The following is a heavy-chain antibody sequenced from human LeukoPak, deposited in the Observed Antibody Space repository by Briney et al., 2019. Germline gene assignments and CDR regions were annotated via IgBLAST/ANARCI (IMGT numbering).Heavy chain of an antibody. CDR1: DGSISDRY. V-gene: IGHV4-4*07. CDR3: ARIASGYFADYFDY. CDR2: IYTNENT. Sequence: SETLSLTCTVSDGSISDRYWSWIRQPAGKGLDWIGRIYTNENTNYNPSLKSRLTMSIDTSNNQFSLRLTSVTAADTAVYYCARIASGYFADYFDYWGQGTLVTVSS. D-gene: IGHD5-12*01. J-gene: IGHJ4*02.